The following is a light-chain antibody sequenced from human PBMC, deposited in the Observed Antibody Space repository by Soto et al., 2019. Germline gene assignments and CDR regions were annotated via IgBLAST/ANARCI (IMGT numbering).Light chain of an antibody. V-gene: IGKV1-5*03. CDR1: QSISSW. CDR3: KQYNIYPRP. CDR2: KAS. J-gene: IGKJ1*01. Sequence: DIHMTRCPSTLYASVGDRVTITCRASQSISSWLAWYQQKPGKAPKLLIYKASSLESGVPSRFSGSGSGTEFTLTISSLQPADFATYYCKQYNIYPRPLGQEPKVDIK.